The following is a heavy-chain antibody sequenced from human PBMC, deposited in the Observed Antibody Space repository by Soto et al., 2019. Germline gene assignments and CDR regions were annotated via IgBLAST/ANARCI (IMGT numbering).Heavy chain of an antibody. CDR1: GYTFTGYY. D-gene: IGHD4-17*01. Sequence: GASVKVSCKASGYTFTGYYMHWVRQAPGQGLEWMGWINPNSGGTNYAQKFRGRVTMTRDTSISTAYMELSRLRSDDTAVYYCARAGAYGDYSSDYYGMDVWGQGTTVTVSS. V-gene: IGHV1-2*02. CDR2: INPNSGGT. J-gene: IGHJ6*02. CDR3: ARAGAYGDYSSDYYGMDV.